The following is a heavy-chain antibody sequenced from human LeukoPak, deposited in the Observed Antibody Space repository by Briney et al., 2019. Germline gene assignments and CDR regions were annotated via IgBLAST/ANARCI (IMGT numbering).Heavy chain of an antibody. J-gene: IGHJ4*02. Sequence: SETLSLTCAVYGGSFSGYYWSWIRQPPGKGLEWIGEINHSGSTNYNPSLKSRVTISVDTSKNQFSLQLNSVTPEDTAVYYCAREAPWYYDEMEPFDYWGQGTLVTVSS. CDR2: INHSGST. D-gene: IGHD3-22*01. CDR1: GGSFSGYY. V-gene: IGHV4-34*01. CDR3: AREAPWYYDEMEPFDY.